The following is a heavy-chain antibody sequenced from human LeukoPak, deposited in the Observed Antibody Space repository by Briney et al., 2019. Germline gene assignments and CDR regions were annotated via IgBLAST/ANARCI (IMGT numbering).Heavy chain of an antibody. J-gene: IGHJ4*02. CDR3: ARGPRFLSNPYYDILSGKTLDY. CDR2: IYHSGST. Sequence: SETLSLTCALPGAPISSSNWWSCVRQPPGRGREWIGEIYHSGSTNYNPSLKTRATISVDKSKNQCSLMLSSVNAADTAVYYCARGPRFLSNPYYDILSGKTLDYWGQGTLVTVSS. CDR1: GAPISSSNW. D-gene: IGHD3-9*01. V-gene: IGHV4-4*02.